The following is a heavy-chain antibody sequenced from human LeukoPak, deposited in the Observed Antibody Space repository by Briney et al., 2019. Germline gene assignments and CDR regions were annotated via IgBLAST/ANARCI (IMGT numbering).Heavy chain of an antibody. CDR1: GYTFTSYY. CDR3: ARAVRDGYNPPHFDY. D-gene: IGHD5-24*01. CDR2: INPSGGST. Sequence: GASVKVSCKASGYTFTSYYMHWVRRAPGQGLEWMGIINPSGGSTSYAQKFQGRVTMTRDTSTSTVYMELSSLRSEDTAVYYCARAVRDGYNPPHFDYWGQGTLATVSS. V-gene: IGHV1-46*01. J-gene: IGHJ4*02.